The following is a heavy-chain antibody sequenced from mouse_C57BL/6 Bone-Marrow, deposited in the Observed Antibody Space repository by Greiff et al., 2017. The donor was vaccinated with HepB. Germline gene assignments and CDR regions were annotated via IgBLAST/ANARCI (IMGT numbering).Heavy chain of an antibody. D-gene: IGHD1-1*01. J-gene: IGHJ2*01. Sequence: QVQLKQSGAELVKPGASVKISCKASGYAFSSYWMNWVKQRPGKGLEWIGQIYPGDGDTNYNGKFKGKATLTADKSSSTAYMQLSSLTSEDSAVYFCARSRGSSLFDYWGQGTTLTVSS. CDR3: ARSRGSSLFDY. CDR2: IYPGDGDT. V-gene: IGHV1-80*01. CDR1: GYAFSSYW.